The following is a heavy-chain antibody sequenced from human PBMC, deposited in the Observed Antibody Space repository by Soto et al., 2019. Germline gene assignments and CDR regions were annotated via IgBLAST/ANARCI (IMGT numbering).Heavy chain of an antibody. J-gene: IGHJ6*03. V-gene: IGHV4-39*01. CDR1: GGSISSSSYY. D-gene: IGHD3-16*01. CDR2: IYYSGST. CDR3: ARHVRGYRYYYMDV. Sequence: SETLSLTCTVSGGSISSSSYYWGWIRQPPGKGLEWIGSIYYSGSTYYNPSLKSRVTISVDTSKNQFSLKLSSVTAADTAVYYCARHVRGYRYYYMDVWGKGTTVTVSS.